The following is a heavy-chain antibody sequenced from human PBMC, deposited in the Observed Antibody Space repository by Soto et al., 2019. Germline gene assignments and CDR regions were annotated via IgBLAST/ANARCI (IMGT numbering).Heavy chain of an antibody. J-gene: IGHJ4*02. CDR2: IYYSGST. Sequence: ASETLSLTCTVSGGSISSGGYYWSWIRQHPGKGLEWIGYIYYSGSTYYNPSLKSRVTISVDTSKNQFSLKLSSVTAADTAVYYCARGGYLESLFDYWGQGTLVTVSS. CDR1: GGSISSGGYY. CDR3: ARGGYLESLFDY. D-gene: IGHD1-1*01. V-gene: IGHV4-31*03.